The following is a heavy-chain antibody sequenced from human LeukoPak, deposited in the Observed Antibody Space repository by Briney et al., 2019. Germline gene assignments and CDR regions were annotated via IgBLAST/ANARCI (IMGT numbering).Heavy chain of an antibody. CDR3: VVTSAPSIAAAGIPIDY. V-gene: IGHV3-23*01. CDR1: GFTFSSYA. J-gene: IGHJ4*02. Sequence: GGSLRLSCAASGFTFSSYAMSWVRQAPGKGLEWVSAISGSGGSTYYADSVKGRFTISRDNSKNTLYLRMNSLRAEDTAVYYCVVTSAPSIAAAGIPIDYWGQGTLVTVSS. CDR2: ISGSGGST. D-gene: IGHD6-13*01.